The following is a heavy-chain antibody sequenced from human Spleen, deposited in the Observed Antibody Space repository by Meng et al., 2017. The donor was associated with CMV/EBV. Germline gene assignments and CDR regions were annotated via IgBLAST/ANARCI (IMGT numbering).Heavy chain of an antibody. CDR2: ISSSGSTI. CDR3: AKDQKYCSSTSCYPYHYYYGMDV. J-gene: IGHJ6*02. Sequence: GESLKISCAASVFTFSSYGMNWVRQAPGKGLEWVSYISSSGSTIYYADSVKGRFTISRDKSKNTLYLQMNSLRAEDTAMYYCAKDQKYCSSTSCYPYHYYYGMDVWGQGTTVTVSS. CDR1: VFTFSSYG. D-gene: IGHD2-2*01. V-gene: IGHV3-48*03.